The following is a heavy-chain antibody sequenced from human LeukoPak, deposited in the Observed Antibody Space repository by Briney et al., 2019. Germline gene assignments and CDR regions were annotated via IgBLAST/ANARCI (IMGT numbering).Heavy chain of an antibody. CDR1: GFTFSSYS. Sequence: GALRLSCAASGFTFSSYSMNWVRQAPGKGLEWVSSISSSSSYIYYADSVKGRFTISRDNAKNSLYLQMNSLRAEDTAVYYCAKEGDSSGYPPAGAFDIWGQGTMVTVSS. V-gene: IGHV3-21*01. CDR2: ISSSSSYI. J-gene: IGHJ3*02. CDR3: AKEGDSSGYPPAGAFDI. D-gene: IGHD3-22*01.